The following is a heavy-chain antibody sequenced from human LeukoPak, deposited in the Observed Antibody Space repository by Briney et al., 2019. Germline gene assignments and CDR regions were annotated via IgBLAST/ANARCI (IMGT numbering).Heavy chain of an antibody. V-gene: IGHV4-38-2*02. D-gene: IGHD6-6*01. CDR3: ARGLNSSSRPLDY. CDR1: GYSISSGYY. J-gene: IGHJ4*02. CDR2: IYHSGST. Sequence: PSETLSLTCTVSGYSISSGYYWGWIRQPPGKGLEWIGSIYHSGSTYYNPSLKSRVTISVDTSKNQFSLKLSSVTAADTAVYYCARGLNSSSRPLDYWGQGTLVTVSS.